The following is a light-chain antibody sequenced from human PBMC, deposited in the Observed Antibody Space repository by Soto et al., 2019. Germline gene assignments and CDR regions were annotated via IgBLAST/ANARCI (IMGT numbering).Light chain of an antibody. Sequence: EIVLTQSPDTLSLSPGEEATLSCRTSESISNNYLAWYQQKPGQAPRLLIYGASGRATGIPDRFSGSGSGTDFTLTISRLEPEDFAVYYCQQYGSSPTWTYGQGTKVDIK. V-gene: IGKV3-20*01. CDR1: ESISNNY. CDR2: GAS. J-gene: IGKJ1*01. CDR3: QQYGSSPTWT.